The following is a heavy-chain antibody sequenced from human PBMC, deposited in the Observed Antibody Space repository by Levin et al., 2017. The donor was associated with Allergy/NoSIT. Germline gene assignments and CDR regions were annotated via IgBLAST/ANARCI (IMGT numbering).Heavy chain of an antibody. Sequence: GGSLRLSCQGSGYSFSSYWIGWVRQMSGKGLEWMGIIYPGDSDTRYSPPFQGQVTISADKSINTAYLHWSSLKASDTAMYYCASGLVAAGVGDAFDIWGQGTMVTVSS. D-gene: IGHD6-13*01. CDR2: IYPGDSDT. CDR3: ASGLVAAGVGDAFDI. CDR1: GYSFSSYW. J-gene: IGHJ3*02. V-gene: IGHV5-51*01.